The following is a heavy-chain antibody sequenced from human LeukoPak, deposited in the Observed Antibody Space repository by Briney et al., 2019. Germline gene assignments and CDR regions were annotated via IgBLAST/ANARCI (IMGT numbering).Heavy chain of an antibody. CDR3: AMYGTVYYGALDY. CDR2: IIPIFGTT. V-gene: IGHV1-69*05. Sequence: GSSVKVSCKASGGTFSSSAVSWVRQAPGQGLEWMGRIIPIFGTTNYAQKFQGRVTVTTDESTSTAYMELISLTSEDTALYYCAMYGTVYYGALDYWGQGTLVTVSS. J-gene: IGHJ4*02. CDR1: GGTFSSSA. D-gene: IGHD3-3*01.